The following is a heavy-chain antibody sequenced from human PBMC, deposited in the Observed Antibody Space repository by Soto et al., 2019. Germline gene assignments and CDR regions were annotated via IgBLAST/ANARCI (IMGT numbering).Heavy chain of an antibody. Sequence: QVQLQESGPGLVKPSQTLSLTCTVSGGSISSGDYYWSWIRQPQGKGLEWIGYIHYSGSTYYNPSLKSRVTISVDTSKNQFSLKLSSVTAADTAVYYCASQLAAAGYFDLWGRGTLVTVSS. V-gene: IGHV4-30-4*01. CDR3: ASQLAAAGYFDL. CDR2: IHYSGST. J-gene: IGHJ2*01. CDR1: GGSISSGDYY. D-gene: IGHD6-13*01.